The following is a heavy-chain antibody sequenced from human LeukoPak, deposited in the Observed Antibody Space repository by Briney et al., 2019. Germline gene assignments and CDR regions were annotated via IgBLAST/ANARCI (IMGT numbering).Heavy chain of an antibody. D-gene: IGHD2-2*01. CDR3: AKGGNIVVVPAASYYYYMDV. CDR2: ISSSSSTI. Sequence: AGGSLRLSCAASGFTFSSYSMNWVRQAPGKGLEWVSYISSSSSTIYYADSVKGRFTISRDNSKNTLYLQMNSLRAEDTAVYYCAKGGNIVVVPAASYYYYMDVWGKGTTVTVSS. V-gene: IGHV3-48*01. J-gene: IGHJ6*03. CDR1: GFTFSSYS.